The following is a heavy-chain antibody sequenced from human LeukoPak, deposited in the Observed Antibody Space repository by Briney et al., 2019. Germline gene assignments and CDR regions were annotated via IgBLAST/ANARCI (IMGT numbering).Heavy chain of an antibody. CDR3: AIWAGGNAPVASFDY. J-gene: IGHJ4*02. CDR2: INLSTGDT. CDR1: GYIFIGYY. Sequence: ASVTVSCKPSGYIFIGYYMHWVRQAPGQGLEWMGWINLSTGDTNYAQKFQGRVTMTRDTSIRTAYMEMSRLRYDDTALYYCAIWAGGNAPVASFDYWGQGTLVTVSS. D-gene: IGHD3-16*01. V-gene: IGHV1-2*02.